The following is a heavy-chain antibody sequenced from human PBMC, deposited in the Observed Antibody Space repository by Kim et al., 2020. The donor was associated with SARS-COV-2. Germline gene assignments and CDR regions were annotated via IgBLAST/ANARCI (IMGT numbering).Heavy chain of an antibody. CDR3: ARPPWSSGWYGGFDY. D-gene: IGHD6-19*01. CDR1: GGSFSGYY. J-gene: IGHJ4*02. CDR2: INHSGST. Sequence: SETLSLTCAVYGGSFSGYYWSWIRQPPGKGLEWIGEINHSGSTNYNPSLKSRVTISVDTSKNQFSLKLSSVTAADTAVYYCARPPWSSGWYGGFDYWGQGTLVTVSS. V-gene: IGHV4-34*01.